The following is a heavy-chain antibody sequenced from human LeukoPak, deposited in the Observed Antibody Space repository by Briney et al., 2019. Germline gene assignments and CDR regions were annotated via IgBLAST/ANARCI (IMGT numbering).Heavy chain of an antibody. J-gene: IGHJ4*02. Sequence: GGSLRLSCAASGFTFSDYYMSWVRQAPGKGLEWVSYISSSSGYTDYADSVKGRITISRDNAKNSLYLQMNCLRAEDTAVYYCARYGGNGVDYWGQGTLVTVSS. CDR2: ISSSSGYT. D-gene: IGHD4-23*01. V-gene: IGHV3-11*03. CDR1: GFTFSDYY. CDR3: ARYGGNGVDY.